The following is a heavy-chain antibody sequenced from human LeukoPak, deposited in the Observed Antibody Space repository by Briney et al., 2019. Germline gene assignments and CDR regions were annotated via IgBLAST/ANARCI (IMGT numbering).Heavy chain of an antibody. CDR3: ARDEGLLPSSCLDY. Sequence: PGRSLRLSCAASGFTFSSYAMHWVRQAPGKGLEWVAVISYDGSNKYYADSVKGRFTISRDNSKNTLYLQMNSLRAEGTAVYYCARDEGLLPSSCLDYWGQGTLVTVSS. CDR2: ISYDGSNK. J-gene: IGHJ4*02. D-gene: IGHD2-15*01. CDR1: GFTFSSYA. V-gene: IGHV3-30*04.